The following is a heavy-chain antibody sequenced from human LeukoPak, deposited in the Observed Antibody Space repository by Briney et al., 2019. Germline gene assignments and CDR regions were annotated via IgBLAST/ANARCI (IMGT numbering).Heavy chain of an antibody. V-gene: IGHV1-3*01. CDR3: ARDPLYYDSSGYYSIRFDY. D-gene: IGHD3-22*01. J-gene: IGHJ4*02. CDR1: GYTFTSYA. CDR2: INAGNGNT. Sequence: ASVKVSCKASGYTFTSYAMHWVRQAPGQRLEWMGWINAGNGNTKYSQKFQGRVTITRDTSASTAYMELSSLRSEDTAVYYCARDPLYYDSSGYYSIRFDYWGQGTLVTVSS.